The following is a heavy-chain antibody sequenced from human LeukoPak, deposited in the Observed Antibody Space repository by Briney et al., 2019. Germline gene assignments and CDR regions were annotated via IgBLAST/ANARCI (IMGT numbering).Heavy chain of an antibody. CDR2: IIPIFGTA. CDR3: ATNGLRFLEWLLDAFDI. Sequence: SVKVSCKASGGTFSSYAISWVRQAPGQGLEWMGGIIPIFGTANYAQKFQGRVTITTDESTSTAYMELSSLRSEDTAVYYCATNGLRFLEWLLDAFDIWGQGTMVTVSS. J-gene: IGHJ3*02. CDR1: GGTFSSYA. D-gene: IGHD3-3*01. V-gene: IGHV1-69*05.